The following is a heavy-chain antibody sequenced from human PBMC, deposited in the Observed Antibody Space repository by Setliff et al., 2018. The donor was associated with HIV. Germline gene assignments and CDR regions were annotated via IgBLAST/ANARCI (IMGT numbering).Heavy chain of an antibody. CDR2: ISPNNGAA. J-gene: IGHJ3*01. CDR3: ARPRVFDSFDV. CDR1: EYMILDYK. Sequence: ASVKVSRKATEYMILDYKMNWVRQAPGQGLEWIGRISPNNGAAEYAPKFQGRVIMTLDTSISTAYLEIPRLTSDDAAVYYCARPRVFDSFDVWGQGTMVTVSS. V-gene: IGHV1-2*06.